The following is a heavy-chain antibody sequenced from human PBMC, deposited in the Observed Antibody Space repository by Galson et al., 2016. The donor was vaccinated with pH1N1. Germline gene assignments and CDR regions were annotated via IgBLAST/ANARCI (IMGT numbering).Heavy chain of an antibody. V-gene: IGHV3-23*01. D-gene: IGHD4-11*01. CDR2: ITGNGGTT. CDR3: AKSSTVTTYRDY. CDR1: GFTFSSYA. Sequence: SLRLSCAASGFTFSSYAMSWVRQAPGKGLEWVSTITGNGGTTYYADSVKGRFTISRDNSKNTLYLQMNSLRDEDTAVYYCAKSSTVTTYRDYWGQGTLVTVSS. J-gene: IGHJ4*02.